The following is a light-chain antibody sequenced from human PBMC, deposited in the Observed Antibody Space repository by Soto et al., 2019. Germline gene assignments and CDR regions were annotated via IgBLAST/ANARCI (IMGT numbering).Light chain of an antibody. J-gene: IGKJ1*01. V-gene: IGKV2-28*01. CDR1: QSLLHSNGYNY. CDR3: MQALHGPPT. CDR2: LGS. Sequence: IVMTQSPLSLPVTPGEPASISCRSSQSLLHSNGYNYLDWYLQKPGQSPQLLIYLGSNRASGVPDRFSGTGSGTDFTLKIIRVEAEDVGVYYSMQALHGPPTSGQGTKVDIK.